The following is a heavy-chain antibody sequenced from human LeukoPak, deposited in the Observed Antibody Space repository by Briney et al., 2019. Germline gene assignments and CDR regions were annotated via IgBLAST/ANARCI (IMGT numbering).Heavy chain of an antibody. Sequence: GGSLRLSCATSGFSFSSYGMHWVRQAPGKGLEWVATMWSDGVNEYFADSVQGRFTISRDNFKNMMYLQMNSLRAEDTAVYYCAREGCGGDCPSDYYYMDVWGKGTTATVSS. CDR3: AREGCGGDCPSDYYYMDV. V-gene: IGHV3-33*01. CDR1: GFSFSSYG. J-gene: IGHJ6*03. D-gene: IGHD2-21*02. CDR2: MWSDGVNE.